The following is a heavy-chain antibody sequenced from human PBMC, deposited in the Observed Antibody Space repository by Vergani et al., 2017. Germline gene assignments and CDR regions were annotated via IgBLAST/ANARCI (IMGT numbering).Heavy chain of an antibody. J-gene: IGHJ4*02. D-gene: IGHD5-24*01. V-gene: IGHV4-59*01. CDR1: GGSISSYY. CDR2: IYYSGST. CDR3: ARAVEMATVFDY. Sequence: QVQLQESGPGLVKPSQPLSLTCTVSGGSISSYYWSWIRQPPGKGLEWIGYIYYSGSTNYNPSLKSRVTISVDTSKNQFSLKLSSVTAADTAVYYCARAVEMATVFDYWGQGTLVTVSS.